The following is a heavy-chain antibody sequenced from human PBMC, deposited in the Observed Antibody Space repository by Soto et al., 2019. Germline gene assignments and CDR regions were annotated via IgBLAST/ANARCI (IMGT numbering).Heavy chain of an antibody. CDR3: ARVAYYYDSSGYYRRYYYYGMDV. V-gene: IGHV4-31*03. J-gene: IGHJ6*02. CDR2: IYYSGST. D-gene: IGHD3-22*01. Sequence: LSLTCTVSGGSISSGGYYWSWIRQHPGKGLEWIGYIYYSGSTYYNPSLKSRVTISVDTSKNQFSLKLSSVTAADTAVYYCARVAYYYDSSGYYRRYYYYGMDVWRQGTTVTVSS. CDR1: GGSISSGGYY.